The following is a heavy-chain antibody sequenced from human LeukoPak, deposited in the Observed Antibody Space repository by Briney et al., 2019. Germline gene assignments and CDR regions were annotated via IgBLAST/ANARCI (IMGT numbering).Heavy chain of an antibody. J-gene: IGHJ6*02. CDR1: GGSISSGGYS. Sequence: SETLSLTCAVSGGSISSGGYSWSWIRQPPGKGLEWIGYIYHSGGTYYNPSLKSRVTISVDRSKDQFSLKLGSVTAADTAVYYCAGGGEGGYSYGSAYYYGMDAWGQGTTVTVSS. D-gene: IGHD5-18*01. CDR3: AGGGEGGYSYGSAYYYGMDA. V-gene: IGHV4-30-2*01. CDR2: IYHSGGT.